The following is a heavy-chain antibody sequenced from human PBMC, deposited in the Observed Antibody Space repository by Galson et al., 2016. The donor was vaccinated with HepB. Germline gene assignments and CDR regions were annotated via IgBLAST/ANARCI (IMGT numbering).Heavy chain of an antibody. D-gene: IGHD5-24*01. CDR2: TYYRSKWFY. CDR3: TRAWLQSGMDV. V-gene: IGHV6-1*01. J-gene: IGHJ6*02. CDR1: GDSVSSNNAG. Sequence: CAISGDSVSSNNAGWNWIRQSPSRGLEWLGRTYYRSKWFYDYAESVKSRITINPDTTKNQISLQLYSVTVDDTAVYYCTRAWLQSGMDVWGRGTTVTVSS.